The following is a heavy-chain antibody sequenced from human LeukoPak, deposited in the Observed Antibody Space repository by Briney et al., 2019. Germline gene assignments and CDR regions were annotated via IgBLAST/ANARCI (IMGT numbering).Heavy chain of an antibody. CDR1: EFTFSRYW. Sequence: RGSLRLSCAASEFTFSRYWMSWVRQAPGKGLEWVANIKQDGSTKYYLDSVKGRLTVSRDNAKNSVFLQINSLRAEDTAIYYCARIGYSSSSFDYWGQGTLVTVSS. CDR3: ARIGYSSSSFDY. D-gene: IGHD6-6*01. CDR2: IKQDGSTK. V-gene: IGHV3-7*03. J-gene: IGHJ4*02.